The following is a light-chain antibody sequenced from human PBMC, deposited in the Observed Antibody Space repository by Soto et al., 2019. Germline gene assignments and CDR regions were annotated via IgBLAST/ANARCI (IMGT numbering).Light chain of an antibody. CDR2: LTS. J-gene: IGKJ1*01. CDR1: QALNTR. CDR3: HQRQSWPRT. Sequence: EIVLTQSPATLSAFPGDRVTLPFMASQALNTRLAWYQHNPGQAPRLLIYLTSNRAAGVPSRFSAWGSETDFTLAISDVQPEEFAVYYCHQRQSWPRTFGQGTKVDI. V-gene: IGKV3-11*01.